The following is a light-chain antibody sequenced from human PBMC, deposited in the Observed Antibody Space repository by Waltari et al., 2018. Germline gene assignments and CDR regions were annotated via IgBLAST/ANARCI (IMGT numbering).Light chain of an antibody. Sequence: QSALTQPPSASGSPGPSVTIYCTATDSDVCAYNFVSWYQQLPGKAPKLLIYEVDKRPSGVPDRFSGSKSGNTASLTISGLQAEDEADYYCSSYTASRALEVLFGGGTKLTVL. CDR2: EVD. CDR3: SSYTASRALEVL. V-gene: IGLV2-8*01. J-gene: IGLJ2*01. CDR1: DSDVCAYNF.